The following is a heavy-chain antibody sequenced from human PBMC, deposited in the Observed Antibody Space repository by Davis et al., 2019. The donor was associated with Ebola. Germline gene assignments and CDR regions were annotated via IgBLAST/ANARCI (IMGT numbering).Heavy chain of an antibody. V-gene: IGHV4-59*12. CDR2: IYYSGST. Sequence: MPGGSLRLSCSVSGGSINTNYWSWIRQPPGKGLEWISYIYYSGSTYYNPSLKSRVTISVDTSKNQFSLKLSSVTAADTAVYYCARGLDYYDSSGYSYFDYWGQGTLVTVSS. CDR3: ARGLDYYDSSGYSYFDY. CDR1: GGSINTNY. J-gene: IGHJ4*02. D-gene: IGHD3-22*01.